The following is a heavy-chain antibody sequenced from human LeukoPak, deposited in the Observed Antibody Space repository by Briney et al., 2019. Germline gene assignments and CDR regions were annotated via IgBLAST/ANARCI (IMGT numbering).Heavy chain of an antibody. D-gene: IGHD3-3*01. CDR3: ARSRAPRILEWLDP. CDR1: GASISSGSYY. Sequence: SETLSLTCTVSGASISSGSYYWSWIRQPAGKGLEWIGRIYTSGSTTYNPSLKSRVTISVDTSKNQFSLKLSSVTAADTAVYYCARSRAPRILEWLDPWGQGTLVTVSS. CDR2: IYTSGST. V-gene: IGHV4-61*02. J-gene: IGHJ5*02.